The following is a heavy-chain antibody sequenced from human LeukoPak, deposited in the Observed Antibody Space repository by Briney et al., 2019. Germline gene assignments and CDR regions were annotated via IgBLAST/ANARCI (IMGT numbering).Heavy chain of an antibody. CDR3: ARHPSSSGLYYLDY. D-gene: IGHD6-19*01. J-gene: IGHJ4*02. CDR1: GGSISSYS. V-gene: IGHV4-59*08. CDR2: INYSGST. Sequence: SETLSPTCTVSGGSISSYSWSWIRQPPGQGLEWIGYINYSGSTKYNPSPKSRVTISVDTSKNQFSLKVSSVTAADTAFYYCARHPSSSGLYYLDYWGQGTVVTVSS.